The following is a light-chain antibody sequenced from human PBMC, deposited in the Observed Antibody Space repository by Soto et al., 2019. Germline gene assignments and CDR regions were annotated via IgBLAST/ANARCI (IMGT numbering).Light chain of an antibody. CDR1: SSDVGGYDY. Sequence: QSVLTQPASVSGSPGQSITISCTGTSSDVGGYDYVSWYQQHPGKAPKLMIYDVSNRPSGVSNRFSGSKSGNTASLTISGLQAEDEVDYYCSSYTSSNTLVVFGRGTKVTVL. CDR2: DVS. J-gene: IGLJ2*01. CDR3: SSYTSSNTLVV. V-gene: IGLV2-14*03.